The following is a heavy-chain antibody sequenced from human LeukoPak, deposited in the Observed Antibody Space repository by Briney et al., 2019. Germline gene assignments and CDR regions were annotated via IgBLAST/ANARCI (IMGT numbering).Heavy chain of an antibody. D-gene: IGHD2-2*01. CDR3: ARAKVYCSSTSCPQHWFDP. V-gene: IGHV1-69*17. CDR2: IIPIFGIA. J-gene: IGHJ5*02. CDR1: GGTFISYA. Sequence: SVKVSCKASGGTFISYAISWVGQARGQGLEWMGGIIPIFGIANYAQKFQGRVTITADKSTSTAYMELSSLRSEDTAVYYCARAKVYCSSTSCPQHWFDPWGQGTLVTVSS.